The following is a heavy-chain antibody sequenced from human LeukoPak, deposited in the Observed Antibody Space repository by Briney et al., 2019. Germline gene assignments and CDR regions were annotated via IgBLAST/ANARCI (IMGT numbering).Heavy chain of an antibody. CDR1: GGSFSGYY. V-gene: IGHV4-34*01. Sequence: SETLSLTCAVYGGSFSGYYWSWIRQPPGKGLEWIGEINHSGSTNYNPSLKSRVTISVDTSKNQFSLKLSSVTAADTAVYYCARENDSSGYYYIDYWGQGTLVTVSS. CDR3: ARENDSSGYYYIDY. D-gene: IGHD3-22*01. J-gene: IGHJ4*02. CDR2: INHSGST.